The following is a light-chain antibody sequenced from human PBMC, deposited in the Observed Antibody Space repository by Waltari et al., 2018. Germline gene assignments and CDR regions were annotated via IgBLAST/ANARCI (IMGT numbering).Light chain of an antibody. J-gene: IGKJ2*01. V-gene: IGKV2-40*01. Sequence: DIVMTQTPLFLPVTPGESASISCRSPQSLFISHYGENFFYWYLQKPRRSPHLLIYSGSTRASGVPNRFSGSGSGTEFTLKISRVEADDVGDYYCMQRVEFPWTFGQGTKLEI. CDR3: MQRVEFPWT. CDR1: QSLFISHYGENF. CDR2: SGS.